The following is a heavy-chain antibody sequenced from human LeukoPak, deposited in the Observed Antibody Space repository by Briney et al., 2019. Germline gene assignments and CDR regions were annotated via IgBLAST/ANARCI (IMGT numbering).Heavy chain of an antibody. J-gene: IGHJ4*02. Sequence: SETLSLTCTVSGGSISSSTYSWTWIRQPPGKGLEGIGSIHYDGNTYYKPSLKSRVTISVDTSKIQISLRLSSATAADMATYYCARHSLNNYGSYYWGQGTLVTVSS. V-gene: IGHV4-39*01. CDR1: GGSISSSTYS. D-gene: IGHD5-24*01. CDR2: IHYDGNT. CDR3: ARHSLNNYGSYY.